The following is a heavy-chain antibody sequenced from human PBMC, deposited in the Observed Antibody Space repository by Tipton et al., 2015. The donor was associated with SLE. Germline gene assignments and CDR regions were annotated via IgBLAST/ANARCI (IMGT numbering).Heavy chain of an antibody. J-gene: IGHJ4*02. V-gene: IGHV3-74*01. CDR2: INSDGSST. Sequence: SLRLSCAASGFTFSSYWMHWVRQAPGKGLVWVSRINSDGSSTSYADSVKGRFTISRDNAKNSLYLQMNSLRAEDTAVYYCARDHGSSGWTFDYLGQGTLVTVSS. CDR3: ARDHGSSGWTFDY. CDR1: GFTFSSYW. D-gene: IGHD6-19*01.